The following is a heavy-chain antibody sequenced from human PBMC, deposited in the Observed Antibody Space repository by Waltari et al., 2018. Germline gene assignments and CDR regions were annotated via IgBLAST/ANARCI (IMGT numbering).Heavy chain of an antibody. D-gene: IGHD3-10*01. V-gene: IGHV3-7*01. Sequence: EVELVQSGGGLVQPGGSLRLYCTAPTFPFTTYWLSWVRQAPGNGLGGVAHRENDGRDDYYVESVKGRFTIARDDANNSLYLQMNTLRAENTSVYYCARLSFGELSSSYAFDMWGQGTMVTVSS. CDR2: RENDGRDD. CDR1: TFPFTTYW. CDR3: ARLSFGELSSSYAFDM. J-gene: IGHJ3*02.